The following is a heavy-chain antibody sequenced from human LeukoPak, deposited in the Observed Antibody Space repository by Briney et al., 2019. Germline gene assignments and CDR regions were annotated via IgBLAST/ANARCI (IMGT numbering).Heavy chain of an antibody. CDR2: ISGSGGSS. D-gene: IGHD6-13*01. CDR3: AKEERAAAGRDFEY. V-gene: IGHV3-23*01. CDR1: GFTFSSYA. Sequence: PGGSLRLSCAASGFTFSSYAMSWVRQAPGKGLEWVSAISGSGGSSYYADSVKGRFASSRDNSKSTLDLQMNSLRAEDTAVYYCAKEERAAAGRDFEYWGQGTLVTVSS. J-gene: IGHJ4*02.